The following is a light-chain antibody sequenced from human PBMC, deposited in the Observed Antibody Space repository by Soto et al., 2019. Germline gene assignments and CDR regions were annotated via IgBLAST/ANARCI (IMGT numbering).Light chain of an antibody. CDR1: QSISSW. Sequence: DIQMAQSPSTLSASVGDRVTITCRASQSISSWLAWYQQKPGKAPKLLIYDASSLESGVPSRFSGSGSGTEFTFTISSLQSDDFATYYCQQYNSYSITFGQGTRLEIK. J-gene: IGKJ5*01. CDR3: QQYNSYSIT. V-gene: IGKV1-5*01. CDR2: DAS.